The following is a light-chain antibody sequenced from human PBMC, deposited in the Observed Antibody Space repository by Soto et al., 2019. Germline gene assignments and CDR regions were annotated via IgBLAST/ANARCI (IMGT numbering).Light chain of an antibody. V-gene: IGLV2-14*01. CDR3: ISYTSSSTSYV. CDR1: SSDVGGYNY. J-gene: IGLJ1*01. Sequence: QSALTQPGSVSGSPGQSITISCTGTSSDVGGYNYVAWYQQHPGKVPRLMIYEVSNRPSGVSNRFSGSKSGSTASLTISGLQAEDEADYYCISYTSSSTSYVFGTGTKVTVL. CDR2: EVS.